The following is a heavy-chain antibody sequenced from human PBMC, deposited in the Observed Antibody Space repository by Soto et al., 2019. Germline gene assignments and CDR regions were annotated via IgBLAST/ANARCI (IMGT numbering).Heavy chain of an antibody. CDR1: GFTFSSYS. Sequence: PGGSLRLSCAASGFTFSSYSMNWVRQAPGKGLEWVSSISSSSSYIYYADSVKGRFTISRDNAKNSLYLQMNSLRAEDTAVYYCARDLGQKNWFEPWGQGTLVTVSS. J-gene: IGHJ5*02. CDR2: ISSSSSYI. CDR3: ARDLGQKNWFEP. D-gene: IGHD3-16*01. V-gene: IGHV3-21*01.